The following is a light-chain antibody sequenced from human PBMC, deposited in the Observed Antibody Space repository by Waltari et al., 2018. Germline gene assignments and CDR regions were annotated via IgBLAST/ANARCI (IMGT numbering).Light chain of an antibody. CDR1: STDIGGYNY. V-gene: IGLV2-8*01. J-gene: IGLJ2*01. CDR2: EVT. Sequence: QSPMTQPPSASGSPEQSVTISCTGTSTDIGGYNYVSWYQQRPGKAHKLLIYEVTKRPSGVPERFSGSKSAKTATLTVSGLQAEDEADYYCSSYAGSNYVAFGGGTKLTVL. CDR3: SSYAGSNYVA.